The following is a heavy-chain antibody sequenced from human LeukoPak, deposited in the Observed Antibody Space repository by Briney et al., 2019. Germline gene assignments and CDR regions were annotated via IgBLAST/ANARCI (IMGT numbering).Heavy chain of an antibody. D-gene: IGHD2-21*02. CDR3: AREIVVVTAISRDYYFDY. V-gene: IGHV4-39*07. Sequence: SETLSLTCTVSGGSISSSSYSWGWIRQPPGKGLEWIGSIYYSGSTYYNPSLKSRVTISVDTSKNQFSLKLSSVTAADTAVYYCAREIVVVTAISRDYYFDYWGQGTLVTVSS. CDR2: IYYSGST. J-gene: IGHJ4*02. CDR1: GGSISSSSYS.